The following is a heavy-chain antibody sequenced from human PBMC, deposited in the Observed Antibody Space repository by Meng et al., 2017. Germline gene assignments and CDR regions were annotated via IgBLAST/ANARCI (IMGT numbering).Heavy chain of an antibody. CDR1: GGTFSSYA. D-gene: IGHD3-10*01. CDR3: ASLTGWFDP. CDR2: IIPIFGTA. Sequence: VRSGGAVHNPGAAVKVSCTASGGTFSSYAISWVRQAPGQGLEWMGGIIPIFGTANYAQKFQGRFTITADKSTSTAYMELSSLRSEDTAVYYCASLTGWFDPWGQGTLVTVSS. J-gene: IGHJ5*02. V-gene: IGHV1-69*06.